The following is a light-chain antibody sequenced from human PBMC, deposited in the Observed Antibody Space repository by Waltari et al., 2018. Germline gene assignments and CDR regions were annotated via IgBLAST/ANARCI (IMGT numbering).Light chain of an antibody. Sequence: DIVMTQSPDSLAVSLGERATINCKSSRSVLYNTNNKNYLAWYPQKPGQPPKLLIYWASTRESGVPDRFSGSGSGTDFTLTISSLQAEDVAVYYCQQYYSTPVTFGPGTKVDIK. V-gene: IGKV4-1*01. J-gene: IGKJ3*01. CDR3: QQYYSTPVT. CDR2: WAS. CDR1: RSVLYNTNNKNY.